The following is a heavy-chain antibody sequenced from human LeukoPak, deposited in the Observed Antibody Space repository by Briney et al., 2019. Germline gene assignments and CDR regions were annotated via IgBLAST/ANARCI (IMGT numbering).Heavy chain of an antibody. V-gene: IGHV1-46*01. J-gene: IGHJ4*02. CDR3: ARRASGVLRYVDWPLDY. Sequence: ASVTVSCTASGYTFINYYLYWVRQAPGQGLEWMGIINPIGGSTNYAHKIQGRVTMTRDTSTSTVYMELSSLRSEDTAVYYCARRASGVLRYVDWPLDYWGQGTLVTVSS. CDR2: INPIGGST. D-gene: IGHD3-9*01. CDR1: GYTFINYY.